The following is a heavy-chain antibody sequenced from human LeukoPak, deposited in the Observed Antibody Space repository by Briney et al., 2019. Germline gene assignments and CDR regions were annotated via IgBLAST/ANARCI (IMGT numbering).Heavy chain of an antibody. J-gene: IGHJ4*02. V-gene: IGHV3-21*01. CDR2: ISSSSSYI. CDR1: GFTVSSNE. CDR3: ARAPTVLVGYCSSSSCQADY. D-gene: IGHD2-2*01. Sequence: GGSLRLSCAASGFTVSSNEMSWIRQAPGKGLEWVSSISSSSSYIFDADSVKGRFTISRDNAENSLYLQMNSLRVEDTAVYYCARAPTVLVGYCSSSSCQADYWGQGTLVTVSS.